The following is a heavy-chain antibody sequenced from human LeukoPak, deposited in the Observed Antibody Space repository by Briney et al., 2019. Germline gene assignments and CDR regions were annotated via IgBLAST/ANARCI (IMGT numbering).Heavy chain of an antibody. CDR2: IYYSGST. V-gene: IGHV4-39*07. Sequence: PSETLSLTCTVSGGSISSSSYYWGWIRQPPGKGLEWIGSIYYSGSTYYNPSLKSRVTISVDTSKNQFSLKLSSVTAADTAVYYCAKDQKVVTMVRGALGYWGQGTLVTVSS. CDR1: GGSISSSSYY. CDR3: AKDQKVVTMVRGALGY. J-gene: IGHJ4*02. D-gene: IGHD3-10*01.